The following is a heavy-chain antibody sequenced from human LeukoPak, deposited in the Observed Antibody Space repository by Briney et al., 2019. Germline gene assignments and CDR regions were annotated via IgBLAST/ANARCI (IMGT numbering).Heavy chain of an antibody. CDR1: GYTFTGYY. Sequence: ASVKVSCKASGYTFTGYYIHWVRQGPGQGLEWMGWINPNSGGANYAQKFQGRATMARDTSISTAYMELTRLNSDDTAVYYCARRAVYYYCGMDVWGQGSTVTVSS. D-gene: IGHD6-25*01. V-gene: IGHV1-2*02. CDR3: ARRAVYYYCGMDV. J-gene: IGHJ6*02. CDR2: INPNSGGA.